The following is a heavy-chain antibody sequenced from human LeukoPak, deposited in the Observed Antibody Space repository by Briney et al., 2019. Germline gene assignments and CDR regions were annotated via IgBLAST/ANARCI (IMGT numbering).Heavy chain of an antibody. CDR3: ARVRFLEWLFTFDP. CDR1: GFTFSSYW. V-gene: IGHV3-7*01. CDR2: IKQDGSEK. Sequence: GGSLRLSCAASGFTFSSYWMSWVRQAPGKGLEWVANIKQDGSEKYYVDSVKGRFTISRDNAKNSLYLQMNSLRAEDTAVYYCARVRFLEWLFTFDPWGQGTLVAVSS. J-gene: IGHJ5*02. D-gene: IGHD3-3*01.